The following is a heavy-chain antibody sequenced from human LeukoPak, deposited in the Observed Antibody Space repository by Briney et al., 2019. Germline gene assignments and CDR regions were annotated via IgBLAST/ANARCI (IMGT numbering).Heavy chain of an antibody. Sequence: ASVKVSCKASGGTFSSYAISWVRQAPGQGLEWMGRIIPILGIANYAQKFQGRVTITADKSTSTAYMELSSLRSEDTAVYYCAREGVGDYPFDHWGQGTLVTVSS. CDR3: AREGVGDYPFDH. CDR1: GGTFSSYA. D-gene: IGHD4-17*01. CDR2: IIPILGIA. J-gene: IGHJ4*02. V-gene: IGHV1-69*04.